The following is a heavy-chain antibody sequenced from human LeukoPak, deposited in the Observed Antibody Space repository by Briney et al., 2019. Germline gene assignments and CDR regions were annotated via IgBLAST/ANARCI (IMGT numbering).Heavy chain of an antibody. CDR3: AVRGSYFLSGHYFDY. D-gene: IGHD1-26*01. Sequence: SVKVSCKASGGTFSSYAISWVRQAPGQGLEWMGGIIPIFGTANYAQKFQGRVTITADESTSTAYMELSSLRSEDAAVYYCAVRGSYFLSGHYFDYWGQGTLVTVSS. CDR2: IIPIFGTA. CDR1: GGTFSSYA. V-gene: IGHV1-69*01. J-gene: IGHJ4*02.